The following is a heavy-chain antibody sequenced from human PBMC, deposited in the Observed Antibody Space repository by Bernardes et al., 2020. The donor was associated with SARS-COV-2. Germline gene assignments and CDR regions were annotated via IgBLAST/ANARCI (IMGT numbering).Heavy chain of an antibody. CDR1: GYTFPNYG. Sequence: GQVPRKASGYTFPNYGISWVRQAPGKELEWMGWISAYNGNTNYAQKLQGRVTMTTDTSTSTAYMALRSLRSDGTAVYYAARGLEYSSSSSVYYYGMDVWGQGTTVTVSS. CDR3: ARGLEYSSSSSVYYYGMDV. CDR2: ISAYNGNT. V-gene: IGHV1-18*01. D-gene: IGHD6-6*01. J-gene: IGHJ6*02.